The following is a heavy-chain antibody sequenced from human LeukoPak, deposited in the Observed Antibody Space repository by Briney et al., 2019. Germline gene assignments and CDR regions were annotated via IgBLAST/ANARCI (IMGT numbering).Heavy chain of an antibody. D-gene: IGHD3-3*01. CDR1: GFTFSSYA. CDR2: ISGSGGST. J-gene: IGHJ6*02. Sequence: GGSLRLSCGASGFTFSSYAMSWVRQAPGKGLEWVSAISGSGGSTYYADSVKGRFTISRDNSKNTLYLQMNGLRAEDTAVYYCAKDPDFWSGSHGMDVWGQGTTVTVSS. V-gene: IGHV3-23*01. CDR3: AKDPDFWSGSHGMDV.